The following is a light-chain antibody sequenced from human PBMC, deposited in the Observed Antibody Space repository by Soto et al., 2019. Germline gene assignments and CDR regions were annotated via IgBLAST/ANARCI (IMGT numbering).Light chain of an antibody. CDR1: SSDVGGYNY. CDR2: EVS. J-gene: IGLJ2*01. CDR3: SSYTSSSTPV. Sequence: ALTQPASVSGSPGQSITISCTGTSSDVGGYNYVSWYQQHPGKAPKLMIYEVSNRPSGVSNRFSGSKSGNTASLTISGLQAEDEADYYCSSYTSSSTPVFGGGTKVTVL. V-gene: IGLV2-14*01.